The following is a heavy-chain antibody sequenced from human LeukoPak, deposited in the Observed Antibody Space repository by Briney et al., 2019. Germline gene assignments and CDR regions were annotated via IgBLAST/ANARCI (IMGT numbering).Heavy chain of an antibody. CDR1: GGSISSSSYY. Sequence: SETLSLTCTVSGGSISSSSYYWGWIRRPPGKGLEWIGSIYYSGSTYYNPSLKSRVTISVDTSKNQFSLKLSSVTAADTAVYYCASTPSSGWKYYFDYWGQGTLVTVSS. J-gene: IGHJ4*02. D-gene: IGHD6-19*01. V-gene: IGHV4-39*01. CDR3: ASTPSSGWKYYFDY. CDR2: IYYSGST.